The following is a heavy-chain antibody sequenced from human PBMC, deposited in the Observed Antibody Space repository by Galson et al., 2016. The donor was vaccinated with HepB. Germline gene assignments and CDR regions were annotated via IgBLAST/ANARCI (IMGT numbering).Heavy chain of an antibody. Sequence: CAISGDSVSSNSAAWNWIRLSPSRGLEWLGRTCYRSKWYNEYAESVKSRTTINAHTSENHFSLQLDSVTPEDTAVYYCARETALTGTRDYYYTLDVWDQGTTVTVSS. V-gene: IGHV6-1*01. CDR2: TCYRSKWYN. CDR3: ARETALTGTRDYYYTLDV. J-gene: IGHJ6*02. CDR1: GDSVSSNSAA. D-gene: IGHD1-7*01.